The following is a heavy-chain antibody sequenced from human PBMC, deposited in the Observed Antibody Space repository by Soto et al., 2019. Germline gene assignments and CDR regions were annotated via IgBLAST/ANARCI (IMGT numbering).Heavy chain of an antibody. CDR1: GFTFINAW. J-gene: IGHJ5*02. CDR3: TASFLITFGGVIVLRDFWFDP. D-gene: IGHD3-16*02. CDR2: MKSKNNGGTT. V-gene: IGHV3-15*01. Sequence: PWGSLTLSCAASGFTFINAWISWGHHPPAKGLEWVCRMKSKNNGGTTYYASPVKRIFTISNDASKNSPHLQSNILNTETTAVYYCTASFLITFGGVIVLRDFWFDPWGQGTMVTVSS.